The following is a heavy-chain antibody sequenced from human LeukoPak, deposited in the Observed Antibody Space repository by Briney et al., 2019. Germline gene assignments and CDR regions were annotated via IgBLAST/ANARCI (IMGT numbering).Heavy chain of an antibody. CDR2: INTDGSST. Sequence: GGSLRLSCAASGFTFSSYWMHWVRQAPEKGLVWVSRINTDGSSTTYADSVEGRFTISRDNAKNTLSLQMNSLRAEDTAVYYCARDVYGRFDPWGQGTLVTVSS. J-gene: IGHJ5*02. CDR3: ARDVYGRFDP. V-gene: IGHV3-74*01. D-gene: IGHD2/OR15-2a*01. CDR1: GFTFSSYW.